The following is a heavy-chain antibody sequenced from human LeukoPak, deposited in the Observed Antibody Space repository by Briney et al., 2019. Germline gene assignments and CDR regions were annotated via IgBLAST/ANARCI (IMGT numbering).Heavy chain of an antibody. V-gene: IGHV3-15*01. Sequence: GGSLRLSCAASGFTFSSYWMSWVRQAPGKGLEWVGRIKSKTDGGTTDYAAPVKGRFTISRDDSKNTLYLQMNSLKTEDTAVYYCTTDHLTTSAYYWGQGTLVTVSS. CDR2: IKSKTDGGTT. CDR3: TTDHLTTSAYY. D-gene: IGHD2-2*01. CDR1: GFTFSSYW. J-gene: IGHJ4*02.